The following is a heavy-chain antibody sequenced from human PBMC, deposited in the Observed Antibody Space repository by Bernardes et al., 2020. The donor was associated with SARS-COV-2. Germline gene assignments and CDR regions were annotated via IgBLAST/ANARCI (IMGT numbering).Heavy chain of an antibody. CDR1: GFTFRNSW. CDR3: ARDMYDYDSSGSCVGFDY. CDR2: INQDGSAK. V-gene: IGHV3-7*01. D-gene: IGHD3-22*01. J-gene: IGHJ4*02. Sequence: GGSLRLSCAASGFTFRNSWMSWVRQAPGKGLERVANINQDGSAKYYVDSVKVRVTISRDNAKNTLLLQMNSLRAEDTSVYYCARDMYDYDSSGSCVGFDYWGQGTLVTVSS.